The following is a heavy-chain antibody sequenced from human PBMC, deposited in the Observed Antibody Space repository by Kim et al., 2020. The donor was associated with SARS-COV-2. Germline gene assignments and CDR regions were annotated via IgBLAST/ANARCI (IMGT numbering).Heavy chain of an antibody. V-gene: IGHV4-4*02. J-gene: IGHJ4*02. CDR3: ARGTYDYGDYDQHGY. Sequence: PSLKRRVTLSVDKSKNPFSLKLSSVTAADTAVYYCARGTYDYGDYDQHGYWGQGTLVTVSS. D-gene: IGHD4-17*01.